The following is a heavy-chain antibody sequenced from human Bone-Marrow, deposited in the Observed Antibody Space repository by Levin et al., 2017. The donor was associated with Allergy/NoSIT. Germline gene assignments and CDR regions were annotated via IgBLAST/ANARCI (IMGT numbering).Heavy chain of an antibody. D-gene: IGHD1-26*01. CDR2: INGNGVTT. Sequence: GESLKISCAASGFTFSNYEINWVRQAPGKGLEWVSYINGNGVTTHFADSVKGRITLSRDNAKNSLYLQMTSLRAEDTAVYYCARVVGATQYYFDYWGQGTLVTVSS. CDR3: ARVVGATQYYFDY. J-gene: IGHJ4*02. V-gene: IGHV3-48*03. CDR1: GFTFSNYE.